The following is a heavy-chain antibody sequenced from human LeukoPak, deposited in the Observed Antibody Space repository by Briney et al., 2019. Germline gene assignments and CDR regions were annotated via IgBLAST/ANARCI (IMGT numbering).Heavy chain of an antibody. Sequence: ASVKVSCKASGYTSTGYYMHWVRQAPGQGLEWMGWINPNSGGTNYAQKFQGRVTMTRDTSISTAYMELSRLRSDDTAVYYCARKADYGDYGDYYYYMDVWGKGTTVTVSS. V-gene: IGHV1-2*02. CDR3: ARKADYGDYGDYYYYMDV. D-gene: IGHD4-17*01. J-gene: IGHJ6*03. CDR2: INPNSGGT. CDR1: GYTSTGYY.